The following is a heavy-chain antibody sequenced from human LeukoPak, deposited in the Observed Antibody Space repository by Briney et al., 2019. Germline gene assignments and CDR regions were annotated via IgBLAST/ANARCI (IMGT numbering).Heavy chain of an antibody. CDR3: AREYSGSYYGHDAFDI. CDR1: GGTFSSYA. J-gene: IGHJ3*02. CDR2: IIPIFGTA. Sequence: ASVKVSCKASGGTFSSYAISWVRQAPGQGLEWMGGIIPIFGTANYAQKFQGRVTITADESTSTAYMELSSLRSEDTAVYYCAREYSGSYYGHDAFDIWGQGTMVTVSS. V-gene: IGHV1-69*13. D-gene: IGHD1-26*01.